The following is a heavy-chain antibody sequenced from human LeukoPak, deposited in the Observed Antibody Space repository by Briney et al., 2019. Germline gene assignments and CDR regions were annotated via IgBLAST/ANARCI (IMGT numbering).Heavy chain of an antibody. D-gene: IGHD6-13*01. V-gene: IGHV4-38-2*02. CDR1: GYSISSGYY. J-gene: IGHJ5*02. Sequence: SETLSLTCTVSGYSISSGYYWGWLRQPPGKGLEWIWSIYHSGSTYYNPSLKSQVTISVDTSKNQFSLKLTSVTAADTAVYYCARGYSSSWYLNWFDPWGQGTLVTVSS. CDR2: IYHSGST. CDR3: ARGYSSSWYLNWFDP.